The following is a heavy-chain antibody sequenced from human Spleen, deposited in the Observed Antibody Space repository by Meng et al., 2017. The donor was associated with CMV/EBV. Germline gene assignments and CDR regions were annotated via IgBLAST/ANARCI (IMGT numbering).Heavy chain of an antibody. V-gene: IGHV3-7*01. CDR2: IKQDGSEK. D-gene: IGHD2-2*01. CDR3: AREGGGYCSSTSCPLTDYYYGMDV. J-gene: IGHJ6*02. CDR1: GFTFSSYW. Sequence: GESLKISCAASGFTFSSYWMSWVHQAPGKGLEWVANIKQDGSEKYYVDSVKGRFTISRDNAKNSLYLQMNSLRAEDTAVYYCAREGGGYCSSTSCPLTDYYYGMDVWGQGTTVTVSS.